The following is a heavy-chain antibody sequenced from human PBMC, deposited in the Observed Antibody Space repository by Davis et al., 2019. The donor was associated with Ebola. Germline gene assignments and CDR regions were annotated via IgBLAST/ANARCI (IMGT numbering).Heavy chain of an antibody. V-gene: IGHV5-10-1*01. CDR3: ARRVGSTRSYYYDSSGHLPQVYYFDY. D-gene: IGHD3-22*01. CDR1: GYSFTSYW. J-gene: IGHJ4*02. Sequence: PGGSLRLSCKGSGYSFTSYWISWVRQMPGKGLEWMGRIDPSDSYTNYSPSFQGHVTISADKSISTAYLQWSSLKASDTAMYYCARRVGSTRSYYYDSSGHLPQVYYFDYWGQGTLVTVSS. CDR2: IDPSDSYT.